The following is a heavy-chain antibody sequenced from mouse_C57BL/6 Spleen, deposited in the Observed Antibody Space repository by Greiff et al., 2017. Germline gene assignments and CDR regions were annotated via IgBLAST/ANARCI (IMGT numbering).Heavy chain of an antibody. D-gene: IGHD2-4*01. CDR3: ARHEAGAGDYDERAWFAY. Sequence: QVQLQQSGAELVKPGASVKLSCKASGYTFTEYTIHWVKQRSGQGLEWIGWFYPGSGSIKYNEKFKDKATLNADKSSSTVYMELSRLTSEDSAVYFCARHEAGAGDYDERAWFAYWGQGTLVTVSA. V-gene: IGHV1-62-2*01. CDR2: FYPGSGSI. J-gene: IGHJ3*01. CDR1: GYTFTEYT.